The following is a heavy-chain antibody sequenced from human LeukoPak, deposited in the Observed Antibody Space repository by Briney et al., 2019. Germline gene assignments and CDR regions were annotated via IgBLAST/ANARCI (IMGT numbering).Heavy chain of an antibody. Sequence: SQTLSLTCTVSGGSISSYYWSWIRQPPGKGLEWIGYIYYSGSTNYNPSLKSRVTISVDTSKNQFSLKLSSVTAADTAVYYCAKMITFGGAADAFDIWGQGTMVTVSS. J-gene: IGHJ3*02. V-gene: IGHV4-59*01. CDR2: IYYSGST. D-gene: IGHD3-16*01. CDR3: AKMITFGGAADAFDI. CDR1: GGSISSYY.